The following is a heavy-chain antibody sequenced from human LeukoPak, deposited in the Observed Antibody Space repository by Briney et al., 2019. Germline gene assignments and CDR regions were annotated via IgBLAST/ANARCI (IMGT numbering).Heavy chain of an antibody. CDR3: ATPYYDGDY. D-gene: IGHD3-16*01. CDR2: ISTSSNYI. CDR1: GFTLSSYS. J-gene: IGHJ4*02. V-gene: IGHV3-21*04. Sequence: PGGSLRLSCAASGFTLSSYSMNWARQAPGKGLEWVSSISTSSNYIYYADSVKGRFTISRDNDKNSLYLQMNSLRAEDTAVYYCATPYYDGDYWGQGTLVTVSS.